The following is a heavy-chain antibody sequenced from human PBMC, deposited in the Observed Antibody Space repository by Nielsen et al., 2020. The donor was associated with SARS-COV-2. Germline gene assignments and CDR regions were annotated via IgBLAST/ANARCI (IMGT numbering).Heavy chain of an antibody. V-gene: IGHV3-53*01. CDR3: VKWVELDFGYYYYGMDV. J-gene: IGHJ6*02. D-gene: IGHD1-26*01. CDR2: IYNNDAT. CDR1: GFNVNKC. Sequence: GESLKISCAASGFNVNKCMTWVRQGPGKGLECVSVIYNNDATYYADSVKGRFTISRDNSRNTLYLQMNSLRVEDTAVYYCVKWVELDFGYYYYGMDVWGQGTTVTVSS.